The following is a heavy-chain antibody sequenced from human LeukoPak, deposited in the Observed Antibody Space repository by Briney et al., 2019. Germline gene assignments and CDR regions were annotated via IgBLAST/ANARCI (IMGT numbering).Heavy chain of an antibody. V-gene: IGHV4-59*01. CDR1: GGSISSYY. CDR3: ARLREEYCSSTSCLYYYYYYMDV. Sequence: PSETLSLTXTVSGGSISSYYWSWIRQPPGKGLEWIGYIYYSGSTNYNPSLKSRVTISVDTSKNQFSLKLSSVTAADTAVYYCARLREEYCSSTSCLYYYYYYMDVWGKGTTVTVSS. CDR2: IYYSGST. J-gene: IGHJ6*03. D-gene: IGHD2-2*01.